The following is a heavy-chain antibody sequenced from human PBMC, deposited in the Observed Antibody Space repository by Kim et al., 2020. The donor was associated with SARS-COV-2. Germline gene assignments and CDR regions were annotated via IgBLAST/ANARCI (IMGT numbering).Heavy chain of an antibody. CDR3: AKVNDYGDYLQWYFDL. J-gene: IGHJ2*01. V-gene: IGHV3-23*01. Sequence: SGKGRFTISRDNSKNTLYLRMNSLRAEDTAVYYCAKVNDYGDYLQWYFDLWGRGTLVTVSS. D-gene: IGHD4-17*01.